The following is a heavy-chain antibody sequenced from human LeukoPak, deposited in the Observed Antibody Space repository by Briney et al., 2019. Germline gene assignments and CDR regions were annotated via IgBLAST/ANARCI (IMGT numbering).Heavy chain of an antibody. V-gene: IGHV4-34*01. CDR1: GGSFSGYY. CDR2: INHSGST. CDR3: ARGEVYYFDSSGFHQPPD. D-gene: IGHD3-22*01. J-gene: IGHJ4*02. Sequence: SETLSLTCAVYGGSFSGYYWSWIRQPPGKGLEWNGEINHSGSTNYNPSLKSRVTISVDTSKNQFSLKLSSVTAADTAVYYCARGEVYYFDSSGFHQPPDWGQGTLVIVSS.